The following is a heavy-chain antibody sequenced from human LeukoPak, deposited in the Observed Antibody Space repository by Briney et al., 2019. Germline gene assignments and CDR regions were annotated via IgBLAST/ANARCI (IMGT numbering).Heavy chain of an antibody. V-gene: IGHV4-59*01. CDR3: ARAQTYYYGSGSYYYLPLWADP. CDR2: IYYSGST. D-gene: IGHD3-10*01. Sequence: SETLSLTCTVSGGSISSYYWSWIRQPPGKGLEWIGYIYYSGSTNYNPSLKSRVTISVDTSKNQFSLKLSSVTAADTAVYYCARAQTYYYGSGSYYYLPLWADPWGQGTLVTVSS. J-gene: IGHJ5*02. CDR1: GGSISSYY.